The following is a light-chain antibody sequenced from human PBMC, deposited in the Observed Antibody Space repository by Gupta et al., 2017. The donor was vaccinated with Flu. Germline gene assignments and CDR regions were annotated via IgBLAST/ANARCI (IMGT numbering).Light chain of an antibody. V-gene: IGLV1-51*02. Sequence: TISCSGSTSNIGITYVSWYQQLPDTAPKLLIYEDNKRPSGIPDRFSGSKSGTSATLAIAGLQTGDEADYYCAAWAGSLSNGLYVFGTGTKVTVL. CDR1: TSNIGITY. CDR3: AAWAGSLSNGLYV. CDR2: EDN. J-gene: IGLJ1*01.